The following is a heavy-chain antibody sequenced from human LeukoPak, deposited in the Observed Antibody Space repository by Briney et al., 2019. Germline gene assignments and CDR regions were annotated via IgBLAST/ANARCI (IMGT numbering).Heavy chain of an antibody. D-gene: IGHD1-14*01. Sequence: SETLSLTCAVYGGSLSGYYWSWIRQPPGKGLEWIGEINHSGSTNYNPSLKSRVTISVDTSKNQFSLKLSSVTAADTAVYYCARDVAYNTFDYWGQGTLVTVSS. CDR2: INHSGST. CDR1: GGSLSGYY. CDR3: ARDVAYNTFDY. V-gene: IGHV4-34*01. J-gene: IGHJ4*02.